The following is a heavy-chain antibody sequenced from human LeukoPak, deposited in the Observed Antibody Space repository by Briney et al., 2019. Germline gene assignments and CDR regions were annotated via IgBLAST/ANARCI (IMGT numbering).Heavy chain of an antibody. J-gene: IGHJ4*02. D-gene: IGHD6-19*01. CDR1: GYTFTAYY. CDR3: ASQSSGWYVGYFDY. CDR2: INPNSGGT. Sequence: ASVKVPCKASGYTFTAYYLHWVRQAPGQGLEWMGWINPNSGGTNYAQKFQGRVTMTRDTSISTAYMELNRLRSDDTAVYYCASQSSGWYVGYFDYWGQGTLVTVSS. V-gene: IGHV1-2*02.